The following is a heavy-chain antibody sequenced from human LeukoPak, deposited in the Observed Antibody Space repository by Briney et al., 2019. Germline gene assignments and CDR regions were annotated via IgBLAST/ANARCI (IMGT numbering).Heavy chain of an antibody. CDR3: TRFYSNFGDY. CDR1: GYTFSNYG. Sequence: GASVKVSCKPSGYTFSNYGISWVRQAPGQGLEWLGWISAYNGDTKYAQKFQGRVTMTTDASTTTGHMELTSLRSNDTAVYFCTRFYSNFGDYWGQGTLVTVSS. V-gene: IGHV1-18*01. J-gene: IGHJ4*02. D-gene: IGHD4-11*01. CDR2: ISAYNGDT.